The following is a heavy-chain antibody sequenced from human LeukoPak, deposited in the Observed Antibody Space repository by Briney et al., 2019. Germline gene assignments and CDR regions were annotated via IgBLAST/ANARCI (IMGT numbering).Heavy chain of an antibody. Sequence: SETLSLTCTVSGGSISSSSYYWGWIRQPPGKGLEWIGSIYYSGSTYYNPSLKSRVTISVDTSKNQFSLKLSSVTAADTAVYYCARASSGHPSGAFDIWGQGTMVTVSS. V-gene: IGHV4-39*07. CDR3: ARASSGHPSGAFDI. CDR1: GGSISSSSYY. D-gene: IGHD3-22*01. CDR2: IYYSGST. J-gene: IGHJ3*02.